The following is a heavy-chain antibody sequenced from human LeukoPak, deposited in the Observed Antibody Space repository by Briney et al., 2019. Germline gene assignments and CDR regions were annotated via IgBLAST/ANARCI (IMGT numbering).Heavy chain of an antibody. Sequence: GGSLRLSCAASGFIFNNYGLVWVRQAPGKGLEWVAVISYDGSNKYYADSVKGRFTISRDNSKNTLYLQMNSLRAEDTAVYYCARVATYYYDSSGPLYWGQGTLVTVSS. J-gene: IGHJ4*02. CDR2: ISYDGSNK. D-gene: IGHD3-22*01. CDR1: GFIFNNYG. CDR3: ARVATYYYDSSGPLY. V-gene: IGHV3-30*03.